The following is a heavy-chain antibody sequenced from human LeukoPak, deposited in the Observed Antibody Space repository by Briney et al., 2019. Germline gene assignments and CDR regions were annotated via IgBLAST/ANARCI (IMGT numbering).Heavy chain of an antibody. CDR2: INPNSGGT. CDR1: GYTFTGYY. J-gene: IGHJ1*01. CDR3: ASVYCSSTSCYEYSQH. D-gene: IGHD2-2*01. Sequence: ASVKVSCKASGYTFTGYYMHWVRRAPGQGLEWMGWINPNSGGTNYAQKFQGRVTMTRDTSISTAYMELSRLRSDDTAVYYCASVYCSSTSCYEYSQHWGQGTLVTVSS. V-gene: IGHV1-2*02.